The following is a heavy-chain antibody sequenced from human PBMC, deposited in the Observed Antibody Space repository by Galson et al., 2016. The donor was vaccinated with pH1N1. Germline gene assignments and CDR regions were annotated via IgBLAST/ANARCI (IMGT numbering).Heavy chain of an antibody. V-gene: IGHV3-48*01. CDR1: GFVFSSCG. D-gene: IGHD2-21*01. J-gene: IGHJ4*02. Sequence: SLRLSCAASGFVFSSCGMNWVRQAPGKGLEWISYISSDGRTIHYADSVSGRSTISRDNGQSSLFLQMHSLRVEDTAVYFCVRDLGIVGWSLLDDWGQGARGRVS. CDR2: ISSDGRTI. CDR3: VRDLGIVGWSLLDD.